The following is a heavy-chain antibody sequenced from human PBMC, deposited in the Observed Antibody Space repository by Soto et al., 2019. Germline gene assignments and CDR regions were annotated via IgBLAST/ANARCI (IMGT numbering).Heavy chain of an antibody. Sequence: QVQLVQSGAEVKKPGASVKVSCKASGYTFTSYGISWVRQAPGQGLEWMGWINAYNGNTNYAQKLQGRVTMTTDTSTSAVYVELRSVGYNDTAGYYCARVLPPCDPWGQGALVTVSS. V-gene: IGHV1-18*01. CDR3: ARVLPPCDP. CDR2: INAYNGNT. CDR1: GYTFTSYG. J-gene: IGHJ5*02.